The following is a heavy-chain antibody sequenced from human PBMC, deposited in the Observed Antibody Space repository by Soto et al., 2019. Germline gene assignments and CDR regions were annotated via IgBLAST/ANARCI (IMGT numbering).Heavy chain of an antibody. Sequence: QVQLQESGPGLVKPSETLSLTCTVSGVSVNSDNYYWSWIRQPPGKGLEWIGHIYNTGSTAYNPSLNRRVTISLDTSRNHFSLSLSSVTAADTAVFYCAREYSNSPEAFDFWGRGTLVTVSS. V-gene: IGHV4-61*03. CDR1: GVSVNSDNYY. CDR2: IYNTGST. J-gene: IGHJ4*02. CDR3: AREYSNSPEAFDF. D-gene: IGHD6-6*01.